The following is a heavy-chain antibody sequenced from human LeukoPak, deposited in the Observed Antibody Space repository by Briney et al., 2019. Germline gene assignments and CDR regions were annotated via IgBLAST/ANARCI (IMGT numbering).Heavy chain of an antibody. CDR2: IYYSGST. CDR1: GGSLSSYY. CDR3: ARVYSSGWYSFDY. D-gene: IGHD6-19*01. V-gene: IGHV4-59*08. J-gene: IGHJ4*02. Sequence: KPSETLSLTCTVSGGSLSSYYWSWIRQPPGKGLEWIGYIYYSGSTNYNPSLKSRVTISVDTSKNQFSLKLSSVTAADTAVYYCARVYSSGWYSFDYWGQGTLVTVSS.